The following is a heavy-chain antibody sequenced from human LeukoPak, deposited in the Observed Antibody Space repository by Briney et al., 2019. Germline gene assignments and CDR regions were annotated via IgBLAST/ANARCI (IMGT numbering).Heavy chain of an antibody. J-gene: IGHJ4*02. CDR2: ISGSGGST. D-gene: IGHD2-2*01. CDR1: GFTFSTYG. V-gene: IGHV3-23*01. Sequence: GSLRLSCAASGFTFSTYGMTWVRQAPGKGLEWVSAISGSGGSTYYADSVKGRFTISRDNSKNTMYLQMNSLRAEDTAIYYCAKSGRDIVVVPAPVNFWGQGTLVTVSS. CDR3: AKSGRDIVVVPAPVNF.